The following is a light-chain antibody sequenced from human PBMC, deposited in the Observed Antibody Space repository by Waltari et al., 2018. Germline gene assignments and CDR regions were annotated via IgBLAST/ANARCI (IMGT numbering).Light chain of an antibody. Sequence: EIVLTQSPGSLSSSPGERVTLSCRASQSVSRALAWYQQKPGQAPRLLIFGASNRATGIPDRFSGSGSETDCSLTISRLGPEDFAVYYCQHYVRLPATFGRGTKVEIK. CDR1: QSVSRA. V-gene: IGKV3-20*01. J-gene: IGKJ1*01. CDR2: GAS. CDR3: QHYVRLPAT.